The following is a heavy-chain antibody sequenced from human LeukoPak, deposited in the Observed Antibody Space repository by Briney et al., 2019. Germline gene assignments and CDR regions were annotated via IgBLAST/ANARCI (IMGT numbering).Heavy chain of an antibody. J-gene: IGHJ4*02. CDR1: GGTFSSYA. D-gene: IGHD3-3*02. CDR2: IIPILGTA. CDR3: ARGLAKGLWTYYFDY. V-gene: IGHV1-69*13. Sequence: ASVKVSCKASGGTFSSYAISWVRQAPGQGLEWMGGIIPILGTANYAQKFQGRVTITADESTSTAYMELSSLRSEDTAVYYCARGLAKGLWTYYFDYWGQGTLVTVSS.